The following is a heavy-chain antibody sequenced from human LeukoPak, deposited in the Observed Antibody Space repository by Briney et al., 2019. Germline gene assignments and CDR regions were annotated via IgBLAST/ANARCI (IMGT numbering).Heavy chain of an antibody. Sequence: PGGSLRLSCAASGFIVSSNYMSWVRQAPGKGLEWVSVIYSGGNTYYADSVKGRFTISRDNSKDTVYLQMSSLRAEDTAVYLCVKDLRSDFMGVLSRYLSYWGQGTLVTVSS. D-gene: IGHD2/OR15-2a*01. CDR2: IYSGGNT. V-gene: IGHV3-66*01. CDR1: GFIVSSNY. CDR3: VKDLRSDFMGVLSRYLSY. J-gene: IGHJ4*02.